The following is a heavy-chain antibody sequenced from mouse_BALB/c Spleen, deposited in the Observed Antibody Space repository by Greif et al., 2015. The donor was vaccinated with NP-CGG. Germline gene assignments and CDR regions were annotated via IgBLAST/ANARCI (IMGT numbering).Heavy chain of an antibody. CDR3: ARDGGYDVFDY. CDR1: GYTFSSYW. CDR2: ILPGSGST. J-gene: IGHJ2*01. Sequence: VQLQESGAELMKPGASVKISCKATGYTFSSYWIEWVKQRPGHGLEWIGEILPGSGSTNYNEKFKGKATFTADTSSNTAYMQLSSLTSEDSAVYYCARDGGYDVFDYWGQGTTLTVSS. V-gene: IGHV1-9*01. D-gene: IGHD2-2*01.